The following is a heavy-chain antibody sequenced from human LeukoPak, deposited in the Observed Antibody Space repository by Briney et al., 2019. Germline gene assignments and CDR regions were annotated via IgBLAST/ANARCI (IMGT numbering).Heavy chain of an antibody. Sequence: GGPLRLSCAASGFTFSSYAMHWVRQAPGKGLEWVAVISYDGSNKYYADSVKGRFTISRDNSKNTLYLQMNSLRAEDTAVYYCARESAVWGSFDYWGQGTLVTVSS. D-gene: IGHD3-16*01. CDR1: GFTFSSYA. J-gene: IGHJ4*02. CDR2: ISYDGSNK. V-gene: IGHV3-30-3*01. CDR3: ARESAVWGSFDY.